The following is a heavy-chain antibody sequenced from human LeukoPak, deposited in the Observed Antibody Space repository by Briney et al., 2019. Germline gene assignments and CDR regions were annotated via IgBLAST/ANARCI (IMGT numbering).Heavy chain of an antibody. Sequence: GGSLRFSCAASGFTFSSYAMHWVRQAPGKGLEWVAVISYDGSNKYYADSVKGRFTISRDNSKNTLYLQMNSLRAEDTAVYYCARAFGLRFLEWLLFDYWGQGTLVTVSS. CDR1: GFTFSSYA. CDR2: ISYDGSNK. CDR3: ARAFGLRFLEWLLFDY. V-gene: IGHV3-30-3*01. D-gene: IGHD3-3*01. J-gene: IGHJ4*02.